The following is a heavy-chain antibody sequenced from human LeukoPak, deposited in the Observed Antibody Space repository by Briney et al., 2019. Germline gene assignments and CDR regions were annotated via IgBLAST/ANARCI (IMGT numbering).Heavy chain of an antibody. CDR1: GYTFTNYD. D-gene: IGHD3/OR15-3a*01. Sequence: ASVKVSCKASGYTFTNYDINWVRQATGQGLEWMGWMNPNSANTGYALEFQGRVTITMNTSTSTAYMELSSLRSEDTAVYYCARGPTWTGGCYYFDYWGQGTLVTVSS. CDR2: MNPNSANT. V-gene: IGHV1-8*03. CDR3: ARGPTWTGGCYYFDY. J-gene: IGHJ4*02.